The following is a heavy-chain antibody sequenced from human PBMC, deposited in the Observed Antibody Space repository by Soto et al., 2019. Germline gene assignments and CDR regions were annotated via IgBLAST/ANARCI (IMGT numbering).Heavy chain of an antibody. V-gene: IGHV4-39*01. CDR1: GGSISSISSY. Sequence: QLQLQESGPGLVKPSETLSLTCTVSGGSISSISSYWGWFRHPPGKGLGWIGGIYYSGGTYYNPSLKSRVTISVDTSKNQFSLKLSSVTAADTAVYYCALQTYGDYVLGWFDPWGQGTLVTVSS. CDR3: ALQTYGDYVLGWFDP. CDR2: IYYSGGT. D-gene: IGHD4-17*01. J-gene: IGHJ5*02.